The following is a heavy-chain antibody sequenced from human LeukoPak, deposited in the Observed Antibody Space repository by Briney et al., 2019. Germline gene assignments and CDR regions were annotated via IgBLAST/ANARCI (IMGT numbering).Heavy chain of an antibody. CDR2: ISSSSSYI. V-gene: IGHV3-21*01. Sequence: GGSLRLSCAASGFTFSSYSMNWVRQAPGKGLEWVSSISSSSSYIYYADSVKGRFTISRDNAKNSLYLQMNSLRAEDTAVYYCARDQLGANFDYWGQGTLVTVSS. D-gene: IGHD1-1*01. CDR1: GFTFSSYS. CDR3: ARDQLGANFDY. J-gene: IGHJ4*02.